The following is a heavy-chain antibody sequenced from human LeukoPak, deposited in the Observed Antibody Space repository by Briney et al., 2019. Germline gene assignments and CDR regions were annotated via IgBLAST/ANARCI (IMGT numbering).Heavy chain of an antibody. D-gene: IGHD5-12*01. CDR3: ARQHRYSGYMAYDY. V-gene: IGHV3-64*01. J-gene: IGHJ4*02. Sequence: GGSLRLSCAASGFTFSSYAMHWVRQAPGNGLEYVSAISSNGGSTYYANSVKGRFTISRDNSKNTLYLQMGSLRAEDMAVYYCARQHRYSGYMAYDYWGQGTLVTVSS. CDR2: ISSNGGST. CDR1: GFTFSSYA.